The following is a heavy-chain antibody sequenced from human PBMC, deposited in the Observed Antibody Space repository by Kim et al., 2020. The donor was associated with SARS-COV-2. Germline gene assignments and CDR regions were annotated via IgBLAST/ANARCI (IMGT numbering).Heavy chain of an antibody. D-gene: IGHD4-17*01. CDR2: ISAAGGST. CDR3: AKESGATVTTRGNYDY. V-gene: IGHV3-23*01. J-gene: IGHJ4*01. CDR1: GFIFSHFA. Sequence: GGSLRLSCAASGFIFSHFAMTWVRQGPGKGLEWVSTISAAGGSTYYADSVEGRFSISRDNSKDTVYLQMDSLRAEDTAVYYCAKESGATVTTRGNYDYWGHRTLGTVSS.